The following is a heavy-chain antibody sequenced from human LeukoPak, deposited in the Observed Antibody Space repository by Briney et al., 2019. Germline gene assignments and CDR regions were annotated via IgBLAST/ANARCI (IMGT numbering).Heavy chain of an antibody. V-gene: IGHV1-2*02. CDR3: ARPDVLLWFGELSDGMDV. Sequence: ASVKVSCKASGYTFTGYYMHWVRQAPGQGLEWMGWINPNSGGTNYAQKFQGRVTMTRDTSISTAYMELSRLRSDDTAVYYCARPDVLLWFGELSDGMDVWGQGTTVTVSS. CDR2: INPNSGGT. J-gene: IGHJ6*02. D-gene: IGHD3-10*01. CDR1: GYTFTGYY.